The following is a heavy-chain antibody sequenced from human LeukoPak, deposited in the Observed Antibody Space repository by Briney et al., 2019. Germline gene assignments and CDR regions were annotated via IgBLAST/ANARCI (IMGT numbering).Heavy chain of an antibody. CDR2: TNQDGSEK. V-gene: IGHV3-7*01. CDR1: GFTFSTYW. Sequence: GGSLRLSCAASGFTFSTYWMNWVRQAPGKGLEWVANTNQDGSEKYYVDSVKGRFTISRDNAKNSLYLQMNSLTAEDTAVYYCGRGGSTGSWFNYWGQGTLVTVSS. J-gene: IGHJ4*02. CDR3: GRGGSTGSWFNY. D-gene: IGHD6-13*01.